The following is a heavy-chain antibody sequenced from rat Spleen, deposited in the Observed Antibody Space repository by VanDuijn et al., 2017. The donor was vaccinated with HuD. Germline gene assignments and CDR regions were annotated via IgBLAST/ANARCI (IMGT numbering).Heavy chain of an antibody. CDR3: TRENWELDV. J-gene: IGHJ2*01. D-gene: IGHD5-1*01. CDR1: GFTFNNYW. CDR2: ISNTGDSI. Sequence: EVQLVESGGGLVQPGRSLKLSCVASGFTFNNYWMTWIRQAPGKGLEWVASISNTGDSIHYPDSVKGRFTISRDDAKSTLYLQMNSLRSEDTATDYCTRENWELDVWGQGVMVTVSS. V-gene: IGHV5-31*01.